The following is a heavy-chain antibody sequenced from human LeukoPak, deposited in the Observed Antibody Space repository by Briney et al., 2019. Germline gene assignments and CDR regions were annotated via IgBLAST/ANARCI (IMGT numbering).Heavy chain of an antibody. V-gene: IGHV1-18*01. CDR1: GYTFTSYG. Sequence: ASVKVSCKASGYTFTSYGISWVRQAPGQGLEWMGWISAYNGNTNYAQKLQGRVTMTTDTSTSTAYMELRSLRSDDTAVYYCARVYGAQSSSSWYDFDNWFDPWGQGTLVTVSS. D-gene: IGHD6-13*01. CDR2: ISAYNGNT. CDR3: ARVYGAQSSSSWYDFDNWFDP. J-gene: IGHJ5*02.